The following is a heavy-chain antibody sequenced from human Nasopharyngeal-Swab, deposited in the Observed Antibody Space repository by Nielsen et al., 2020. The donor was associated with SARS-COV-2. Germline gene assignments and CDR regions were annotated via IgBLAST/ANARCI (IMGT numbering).Heavy chain of an antibody. CDR2: ISSSSSTS. Sequence: GESLKISCAASEFTMSGNGMHWVRQAPGKGLEWVAYISSSSSTSYYADSVKGRFTISRDNPKNSLYLQMNSLRDEDTALYYCARDVAIVGATLENWGQGTLVTVSS. CDR3: ARDVAIVGATLEN. CDR1: EFTMSGNG. V-gene: IGHV3-48*02. D-gene: IGHD1-26*01. J-gene: IGHJ4*02.